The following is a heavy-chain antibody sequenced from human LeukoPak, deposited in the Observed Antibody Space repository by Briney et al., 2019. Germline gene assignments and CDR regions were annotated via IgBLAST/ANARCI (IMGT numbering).Heavy chain of an antibody. CDR3: AREGMNYYDSSGYYYGYYFDY. D-gene: IGHD3-22*01. CDR1: GFTFSSYA. Sequence: GGSLRLSCAASGFTFSSYAMHWVRQAPGKGLEYVSAISSNGGSTYYANSVKGRFTISRDNSKNTLYLQMGSLRAEDMAVYYCAREGMNYYDSSGYYYGYYFDYWGQGTLVTVSS. J-gene: IGHJ4*02. V-gene: IGHV3-64*01. CDR2: ISSNGGST.